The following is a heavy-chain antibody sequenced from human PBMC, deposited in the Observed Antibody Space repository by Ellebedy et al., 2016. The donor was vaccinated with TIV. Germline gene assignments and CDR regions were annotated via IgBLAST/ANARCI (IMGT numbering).Heavy chain of an antibody. CDR1: GFTFSSYW. V-gene: IGHV3-7*01. CDR3: ARVQVVAAPFDY. J-gene: IGHJ4*02. D-gene: IGHD2-15*01. CDR2: IKQDGSEK. Sequence: GGSLRLXXAASGFTFSSYWMSWVRQAPGKGLEWVANIKQDGSEKYYVDSVKGRFTISRDNAKNSLYLQMNSLRAEDTAVYYCARVQVVAAPFDYWGQGTLVTVS.